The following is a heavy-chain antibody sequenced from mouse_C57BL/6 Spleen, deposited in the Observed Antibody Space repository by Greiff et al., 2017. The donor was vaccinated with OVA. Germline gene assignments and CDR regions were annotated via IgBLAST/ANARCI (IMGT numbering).Heavy chain of an antibody. Sequence: EVQLQESGGGLVQPGGSLKLSCAASGFTFSDYYMYWVRQTPEKRLEWVAYISNGGGSTYYPDTVKGRFTISRDNATNTLYLQMSRLKSEDTAMYYCARPGASYGSYGAWFAYWGQGDLVTVSA. J-gene: IGHJ3*01. CDR2: ISNGGGST. CDR3: ARPGASYGSYGAWFAY. CDR1: GFTFSDYY. V-gene: IGHV5-12*01. D-gene: IGHD2-1*01.